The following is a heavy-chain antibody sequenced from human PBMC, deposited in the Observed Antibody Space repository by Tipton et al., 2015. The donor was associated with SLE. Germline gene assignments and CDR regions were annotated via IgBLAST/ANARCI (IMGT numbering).Heavy chain of an antibody. Sequence: AGLVKPSETLSLTCAVYGGSFSGYYWSWIRQPPGKGLEWTGEINHSGSTNYNPSLKSRVTISIDTSKNQFSLKLSSVTAADTAVYYCARVGETGNALDIWSQATMVAVSS. D-gene: IGHD1-14*01. CDR1: GGSFSGYY. V-gene: IGHV4-34*01. CDR3: ARVGETGNALDI. CDR2: INHSGST. J-gene: IGHJ3*02.